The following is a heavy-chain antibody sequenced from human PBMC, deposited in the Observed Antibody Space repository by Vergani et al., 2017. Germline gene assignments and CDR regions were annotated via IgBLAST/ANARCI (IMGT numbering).Heavy chain of an antibody. CDR2: FYHSGST. V-gene: IGHV4-4*03. J-gene: IGHJ6*02. D-gene: IGHD3-10*01. CDR1: CGSISSSNW. Sequence: QVQLQESGPGLVKPPGTLSLTCAVSCGSISSSNWWIWVRQPPGKGLEWIGEFYHSGSTNYNPSLKSRVTISVDKSKNQFSLKLSSVTAADTAVYYCAGSGNYYYYGMDVWGQGTTVTVSS. CDR3: AGSGNYYYYGMDV.